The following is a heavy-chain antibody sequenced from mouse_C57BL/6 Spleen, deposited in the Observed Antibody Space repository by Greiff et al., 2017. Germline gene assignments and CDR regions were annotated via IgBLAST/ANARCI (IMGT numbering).Heavy chain of an antibody. CDR1: GYAFSSSW. D-gene: IGHD3-3*01. V-gene: IGHV1-82*01. CDR3: GTGPYAMDY. Sequence: VQLQQSGPELVKPGASVKISCKASGYAFSSSWMNWVKQRPGKGLEWIGRIYPGDGDTNYNGKFKGKATLTADKSSSTAYMQLSSLTSEDSAVXFCGTGPYAMDYWGQGTSVTVSS. CDR2: IYPGDGDT. J-gene: IGHJ4*01.